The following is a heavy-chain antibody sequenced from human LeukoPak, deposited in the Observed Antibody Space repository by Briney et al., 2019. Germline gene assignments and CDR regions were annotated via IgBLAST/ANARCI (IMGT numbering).Heavy chain of an antibody. V-gene: IGHV4-59*13. J-gene: IGHJ4*02. CDR2: IYYSGST. CDR3: ARSGTLYSSGSFDY. D-gene: IGHD6-19*01. CDR1: GGSISSYY. Sequence: SGTLSLTCIVSGGSISSYYWSWIRPPPGKGLEWVGYIYYSGSTNYNPSLKSRVTISAAASKNQFSLKLSSVTAADTAVYYCARSGTLYSSGSFDYWGQGTLVTVSS.